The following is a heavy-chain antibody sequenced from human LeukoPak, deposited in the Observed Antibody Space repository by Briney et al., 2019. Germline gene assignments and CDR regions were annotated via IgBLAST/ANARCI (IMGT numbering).Heavy chain of an antibody. J-gene: IGHJ4*02. D-gene: IGHD3-3*01. CDR1: GFTFGSYW. CDR3: ARGYYDFWSGYQSGYFDY. Sequence: GGSLRLSCAASGFTFGSYWMSWVRQAPGKGLEWVSAISGSGGSTYYADSVKGRFTISRDNSKNTLYLQMNSLRAEDTAVYYCARGYYDFWSGYQSGYFDYWGQGTLVTVSS. V-gene: IGHV3-23*01. CDR2: ISGSGGST.